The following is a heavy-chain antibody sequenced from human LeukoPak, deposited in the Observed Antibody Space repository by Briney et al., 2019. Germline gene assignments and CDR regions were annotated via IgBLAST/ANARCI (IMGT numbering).Heavy chain of an antibody. V-gene: IGHV1-2*02. J-gene: IGHJ4*02. CDR1: GYKFTGYY. CDR2: INPNSGDS. D-gene: IGHD5-18*01. CDR3: AREIGGILVFDY. Sequence: ASVKVSCKASGYKFTGYYMHWVRLAPGQGLEWTGWINPNSGDSHHAQKFQGRVTMTRDTSISTAYMELSRLRSDDTAVYYCAREIGGILVFDYWGQGTLVTVSS.